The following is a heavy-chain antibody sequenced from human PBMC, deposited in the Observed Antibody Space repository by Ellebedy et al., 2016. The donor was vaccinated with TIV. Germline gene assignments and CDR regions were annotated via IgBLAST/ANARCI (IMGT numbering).Heavy chain of an antibody. J-gene: IGHJ4*02. V-gene: IGHV4-59*08. CDR1: GGSISSYY. D-gene: IGHD3-22*01. Sequence: SETLSLTCTVSGGSISSYYWSWIRQPPGKGLEWIGYIYYSGSTNYNPSLKSRVTKSVDTSKNQFSLRQSSVTAADTAVYYCARHDSSGYFLDSWGKGTLVTVSS. CDR3: ARHDSSGYFLDS. CDR2: IYYSGST.